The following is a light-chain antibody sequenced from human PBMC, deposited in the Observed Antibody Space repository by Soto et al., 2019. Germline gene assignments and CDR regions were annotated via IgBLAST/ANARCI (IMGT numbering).Light chain of an antibody. CDR2: GAS. CDR1: QSASSSY. Sequence: EIVLTQSPGTLSLSTGERATLSCRASQSASSSYLAWYQQKPGQAPRLLIYGASSRATGIPDRFSGSGSGTDFTLTISRLEPEDFAVYYCQQYGSSPSWTFGQGTKVDIK. V-gene: IGKV3-20*01. J-gene: IGKJ1*01. CDR3: QQYGSSPSWT.